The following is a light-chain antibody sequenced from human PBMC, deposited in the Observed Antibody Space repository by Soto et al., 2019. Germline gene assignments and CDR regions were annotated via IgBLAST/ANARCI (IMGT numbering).Light chain of an antibody. CDR3: QDSSTSPWP. CDR1: QTVSSNF. CDR2: AAS. Sequence: EIVLTQSPGTLSLSPGERATLSCRASQTVSSNFLAWYQQKPGQAPRLLIYAASTRATGIPDRFRGSGSGTDFTLTISSLEPEDSAVYYCQDSSTSPWPFGQGTKVDI. V-gene: IGKV3-20*01. J-gene: IGKJ1*01.